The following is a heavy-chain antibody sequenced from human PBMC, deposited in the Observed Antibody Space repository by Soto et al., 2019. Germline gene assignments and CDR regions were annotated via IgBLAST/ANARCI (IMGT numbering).Heavy chain of an antibody. CDR3: ARESGYSSSSDY. J-gene: IGHJ4*02. CDR2: ITAYNGNT. Sequence: ASVKVSCKASGYTFTSYGITWVRQAPGQGLEWMGWITAYNGNTNYPQRLQGRVTMTTDTSTTTVYMELRSLKSDDTAVYYCARESGYSSSSDYWGQGTLVTVSS. D-gene: IGHD6-6*01. V-gene: IGHV1-18*04. CDR1: GYTFTSYG.